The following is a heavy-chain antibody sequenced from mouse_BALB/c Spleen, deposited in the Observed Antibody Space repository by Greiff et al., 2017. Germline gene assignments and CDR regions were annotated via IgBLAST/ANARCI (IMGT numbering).Heavy chain of an antibody. CDR3: ASGSSYVRYAMDY. V-gene: IGHV1-9*01. D-gene: IGHD1-1*01. CDR2: ILPGSGST. CDR1: GYTFSSYW. Sequence: QVQLQQSGAELMKPGASVKISCKATGYTFSSYWIEWVKQRPGHGLEWIGEILPGSGSTNYNEKFKGKATFTADTSSNTAYMQLSSLTSEDSAVYYCASGSSYVRYAMDYWGQGTSVTVSS. J-gene: IGHJ4*01.